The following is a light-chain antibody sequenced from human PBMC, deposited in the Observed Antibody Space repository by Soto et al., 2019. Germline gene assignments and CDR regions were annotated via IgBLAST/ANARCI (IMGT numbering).Light chain of an antibody. V-gene: IGLV2-14*01. CDR2: EVS. J-gene: IGLJ1*01. Sequence: QSALTQPASVSGSPGQSITISCTGTSSDVGNYKYVSWYQQHPGKAPKLMIYEVSNRPSGVSNRFSGSKSGNTASLTISGLQAEDETDYYCFSDTSSGTYVFGTGTKVTAL. CDR3: FSDTSSGTYV. CDR1: SSDVGNYKY.